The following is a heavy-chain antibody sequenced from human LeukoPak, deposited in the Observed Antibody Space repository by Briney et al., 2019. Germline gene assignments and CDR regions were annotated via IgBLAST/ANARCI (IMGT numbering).Heavy chain of an antibody. D-gene: IGHD5-24*01. V-gene: IGHV5-51*01. CDR1: GYSFTTYW. CDR2: IYPGDSET. CDR3: ARQDGMATIYYYYGMDV. Sequence: GECLKISCKGSGYSFTTYWIGWVRQMPGKGLEWMGSIYPGDSETRYSPSFQGQVTISADKSISTAYLQWSSLKASDTAMYYCARQDGMATIYYYYGMDVWGQGTTVTVSS. J-gene: IGHJ6*02.